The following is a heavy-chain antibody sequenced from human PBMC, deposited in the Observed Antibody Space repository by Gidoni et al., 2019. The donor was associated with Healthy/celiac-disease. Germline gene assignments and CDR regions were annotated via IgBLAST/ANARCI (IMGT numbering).Heavy chain of an antibody. Sequence: EVQLLESGGGLVQPGGSLSLSCAASGFTFSSYAMSWVRQAPGKGLEWVSAISGSGGSTYYADSVKGRFTISRDNSKNTLYLQMNSLRAEDTAVYYCAKDSRWGGYFDYWGQGTLVTVSS. V-gene: IGHV3-23*01. CDR2: ISGSGGST. D-gene: IGHD2-2*01. CDR3: AKDSRWGGYFDY. J-gene: IGHJ4*02. CDR1: GFTFSSYA.